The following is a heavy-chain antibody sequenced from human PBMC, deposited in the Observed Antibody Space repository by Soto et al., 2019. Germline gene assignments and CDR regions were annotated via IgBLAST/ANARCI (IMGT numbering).Heavy chain of an antibody. J-gene: IGHJ4*02. D-gene: IGHD3-10*01. CDR2: ISSGNSFI. Sequence: PGGSLRLSCAASGFTFNSYSMNWARQAPGKGLQWVSSISSGNSFIYYADSVRGRFTISRDNAKNSLYLQMNTLRAEDTAVYYCARGITMVRGVITTWPLDYWGQGTLVTVSS. CDR1: GFTFNSYS. V-gene: IGHV3-21*01. CDR3: ARGITMVRGVITTWPLDY.